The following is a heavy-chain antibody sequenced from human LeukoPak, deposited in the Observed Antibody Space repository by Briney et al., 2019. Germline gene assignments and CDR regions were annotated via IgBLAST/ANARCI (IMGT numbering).Heavy chain of an antibody. CDR1: GFSLSTSGMR. Sequence: SGPALVKPPQTLTLTCTFSGFSLSTSGMRVSWIRQPPGKALEWLPRIDWDDDKFYSTSLKTRLTISKDTSKNQVVLTMTNMDPVDTATYYCARVRCGGDCYPDYWGQGTLVTVSS. J-gene: IGHJ4*02. D-gene: IGHD2-21*02. CDR3: ARVRCGGDCYPDY. CDR2: IDWDDDK. V-gene: IGHV2-70*04.